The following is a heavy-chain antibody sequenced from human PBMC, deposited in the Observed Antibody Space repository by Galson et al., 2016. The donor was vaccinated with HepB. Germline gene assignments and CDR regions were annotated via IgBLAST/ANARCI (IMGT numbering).Heavy chain of an antibody. V-gene: IGHV4-4*02. CDR1: GGSINSTTW. D-gene: IGHD3-16*01. CDR3: ARLQRPTGGTCLYS. J-gene: IGHJ4*02. Sequence: SETLSLTCAVSGGSINSTTWWSWVRQTPGKGLEWIGEIYHTETINHSPSFTGRYSMSIDKSKNEFSLKLTSVTDADTTVYYCARLQRPTGGTCLYSWGQGTLLTVSS. CDR2: IYHTETI.